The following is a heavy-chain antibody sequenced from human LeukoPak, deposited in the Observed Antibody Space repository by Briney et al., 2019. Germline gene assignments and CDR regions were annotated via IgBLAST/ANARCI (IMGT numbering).Heavy chain of an antibody. Sequence: GASVKVSCKASGYTFTSYYMHWVRQAPGQGLEGMGIINPSGGSTSYAQKFQGRVTMTRDTSTSTVYMELSSLRSEDTAVYYCASDTRAVTTWRATYYMDVWGKGTTVTISS. V-gene: IGHV1-46*01. J-gene: IGHJ6*03. D-gene: IGHD4-17*01. CDR1: GYTFTSYY. CDR3: ASDTRAVTTWRATYYMDV. CDR2: INPSGGST.